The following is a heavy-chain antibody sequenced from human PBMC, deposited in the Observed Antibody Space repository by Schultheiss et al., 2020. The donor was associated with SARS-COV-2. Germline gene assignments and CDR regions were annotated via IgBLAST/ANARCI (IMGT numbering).Heavy chain of an antibody. CDR1: GFTFSNYW. CDR2: ISYSGNKE. V-gene: IGHV3-30*03. CDR3: ARGVGDISRGYYGTDAFVI. Sequence: GGSLRLSCAASGFTFSNYWMHWVRQAPGKGLEWVAIISYSGNKEHYADSVKGRFSISRDNSENTVFLQMNSLRLEDTAVYYCARGVGDISRGYYGTDAFVIWGQGTMVTVSS. D-gene: IGHD3-22*01. J-gene: IGHJ3*02.